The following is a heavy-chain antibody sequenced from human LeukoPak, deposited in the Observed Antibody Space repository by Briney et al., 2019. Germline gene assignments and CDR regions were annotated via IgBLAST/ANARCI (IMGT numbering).Heavy chain of an antibody. J-gene: IGHJ4*02. D-gene: IGHD5-18*01. CDR3: AKSQLQLWLDY. Sequence: GGSLRLSCAASGFTFSSYAMSWVRQAPGKGLEWVSAISGSGGSTYCADFVKGRFTISRDNSKNTLYLQMNSLRAEDTAVYYCAKSQLQLWLDYWGQGTLVTVSS. V-gene: IGHV3-23*01. CDR1: GFTFSSYA. CDR2: ISGSGGST.